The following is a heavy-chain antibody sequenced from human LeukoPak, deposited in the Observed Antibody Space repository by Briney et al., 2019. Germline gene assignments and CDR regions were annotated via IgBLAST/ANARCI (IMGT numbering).Heavy chain of an antibody. Sequence: GGSLRLSCAASGFTFSNYWMHWVRQAPGKGLVWVSRINIDGSTTDYADSAKGRFTVSRDNAKNTLYLQMNSLRAEDTAVYYCARDPYNWNANWLDPWGQGTLVTVSS. CDR3: ARDPYNWNANWLDP. CDR1: GFTFSNYW. J-gene: IGHJ5*02. V-gene: IGHV3-74*01. D-gene: IGHD1-1*01. CDR2: INIDGSTT.